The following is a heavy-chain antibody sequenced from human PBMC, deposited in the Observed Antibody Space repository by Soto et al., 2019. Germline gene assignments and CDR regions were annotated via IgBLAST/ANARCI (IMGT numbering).Heavy chain of an antibody. D-gene: IGHD2-15*01. J-gene: IGHJ4*02. CDR2: IIPIFGTA. V-gene: IGHV1-69*01. CDR3: ARDQGSGGSSTGDY. Sequence: QVQLVQSGAEVKTPGSSVKVSCKASGGTFSSYAISWVRQAPGQGLEWMGGIIPIFGTANYAQKCQGRFTITADESTSTAYMELSSLRSEDTAVYYCARDQGSGGSSTGDYWGQGTLVSVSS. CDR1: GGTFSSYA.